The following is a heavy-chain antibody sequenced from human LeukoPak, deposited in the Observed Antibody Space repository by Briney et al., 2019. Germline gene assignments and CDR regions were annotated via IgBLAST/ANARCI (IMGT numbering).Heavy chain of an antibody. CDR3: ARHAQWFGQFQYQFDY. CDR1: GFSFSSYW. Sequence: PGGSLRLSCAASGFSFSSYWMSWVRQAPGKGLEWVANINQDGSEKYYVDSVKGRFTVSRDNAKNSLYVQMNSLRAEDTAVYYCARHAQWFGQFQYQFDYWGQGTLVTVSS. CDR2: INQDGSEK. D-gene: IGHD3-10*01. V-gene: IGHV3-7*01. J-gene: IGHJ4*02.